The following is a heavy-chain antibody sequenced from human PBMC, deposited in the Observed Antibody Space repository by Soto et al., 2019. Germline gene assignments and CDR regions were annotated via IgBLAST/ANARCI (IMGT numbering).Heavy chain of an antibody. D-gene: IGHD3-16*02. J-gene: IGHJ4*02. CDR1: GGTFSSYA. CDR3: EVAHVDAGVGRLGELSSGRGSKN. Sequence: QVQLVQSGAEVKKPGSSVKVSCKASGGTFSSYAISWVRQAPEQGLECMGGIIPIFGTANYAQKFQGRVTITADESTRTAYVEVSSLGCGDRAVYYCEVAHVDAGVGRLGELSSGRGSKNWVQGTLVTVSS. V-gene: IGHV1-69*01. CDR2: IIPIFGTA.